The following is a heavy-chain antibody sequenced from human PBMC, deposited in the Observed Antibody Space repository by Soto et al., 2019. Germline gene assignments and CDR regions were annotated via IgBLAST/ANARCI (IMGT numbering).Heavy chain of an antibody. V-gene: IGHV1-69*01. CDR1: GGTFSSYA. CDR3: ARDAHRIQLSYCDY. Sequence: QVQLVQSGAEVKKPGSSVKVSCKASGGTFSSYAIRWVRQAPGQGLEWMGGIIPICGTANYAQKFQGRVTIAADESTSTADMELSSLRAEDTAVYDCARDAHRIQLSYCDYWGQGTLVTVSS. J-gene: IGHJ4*02. D-gene: IGHD5-18*01. CDR2: IIPICGTA.